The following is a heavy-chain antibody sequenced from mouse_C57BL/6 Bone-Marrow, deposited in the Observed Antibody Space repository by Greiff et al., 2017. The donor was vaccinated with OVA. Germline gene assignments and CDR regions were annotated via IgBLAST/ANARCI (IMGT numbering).Heavy chain of an antibody. D-gene: IGHD1-1*01. J-gene: IGHJ3*01. V-gene: IGHV1-81*01. Sequence: VKLQESGAELARPGASVKLSCKASGYTFTSYGISWVKQRTGQGLEWIGEIYPRSGNTYYNEKFKGKATLTADKSSSTAYMELRSLTSEDSAVYFCARRYYGSSFFAYWGQGTLVTVSA. CDR3: ARRYYGSSFFAY. CDR1: GYTFTSYG. CDR2: IYPRSGNT.